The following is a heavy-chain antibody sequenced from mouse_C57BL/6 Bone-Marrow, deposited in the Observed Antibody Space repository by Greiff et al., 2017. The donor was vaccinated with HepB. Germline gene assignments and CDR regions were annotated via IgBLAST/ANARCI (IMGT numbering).Heavy chain of an antibody. CDR3: TRDRFDYYFDY. J-gene: IGHJ2*01. Sequence: EVKVVESGGDLVKPGGSLKLSCAASGFTFSTSGMSWVRQTPDKRLEWVATINTGGTYTYYPDSVKGRFTISKDTANNTLFLLMSSLKSEDSAIYYCTRDRFDYYFDYWGQGTTLTVSS. CDR2: INTGGTYT. CDR1: GFTFSTSG. V-gene: IGHV5-6*01. D-gene: IGHD2-14*01.